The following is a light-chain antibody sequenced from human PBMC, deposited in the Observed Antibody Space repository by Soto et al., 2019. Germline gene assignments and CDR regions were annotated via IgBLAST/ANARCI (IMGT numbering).Light chain of an antibody. V-gene: IGKV1-12*01. CDR1: QDIADW. J-gene: IGKJ4*01. CDR2: GAS. CDR3: QQANFFPLT. Sequence: DIPMTQSPSSVSASVGDRVTITCRASQDIADWLAWYQQKPGKAPKLLIYGASRLQNGVASKFSGSGSGTDFTLTISRLQPEDSATYFCQQANFFPLTFGGGTEVEIK.